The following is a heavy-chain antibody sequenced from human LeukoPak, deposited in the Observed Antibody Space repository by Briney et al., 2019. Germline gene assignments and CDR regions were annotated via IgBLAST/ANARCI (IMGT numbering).Heavy chain of an antibody. Sequence: GASVKVSCKASGYTFTSYYMHWVRQAPGQGLEWMGIINPSGGSTSYAQKFQGRVTMTRDTSTSTVYMELSSLRSEDTAVYYCARINGSVNFLEYSFDYWGKGPLVTVSS. V-gene: IGHV1-46*01. CDR3: ARINGSVNFLEYSFDY. CDR1: GYTFTSYY. J-gene: IGHJ4*02. CDR2: INPSGGST. D-gene: IGHD2-8*01.